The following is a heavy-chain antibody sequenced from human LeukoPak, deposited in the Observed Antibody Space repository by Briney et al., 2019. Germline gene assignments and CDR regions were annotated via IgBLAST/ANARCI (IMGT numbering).Heavy chain of an antibody. J-gene: IGHJ6*02. CDR1: GYTFTVYY. CDR3: AREVFWSGPGYYYYGMDV. V-gene: IGHV1-2*02. Sequence: ASVTVSYTASGYTFTVYYMHGVRQAPGQGREGMGWINPNSGGTNYAQKFQGRVTMTRDTSISTAYMELSRLRSDDTAVYYCAREVFWSGPGYYYYGMDVWGQGTTVTVSS. D-gene: IGHD3-3*01. CDR2: INPNSGGT.